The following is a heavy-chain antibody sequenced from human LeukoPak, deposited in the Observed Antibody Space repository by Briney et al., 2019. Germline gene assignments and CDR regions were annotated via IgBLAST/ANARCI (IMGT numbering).Heavy chain of an antibody. J-gene: IGHJ5*02. D-gene: IGHD3-16*01. V-gene: IGHV3-30*02. CDR2: IQYDGSNQ. CDR1: PFTFSSYG. CDR3: ASQSYARFDP. Sequence: GGSLRLSCAASPFTFSSYGMHWVRQAPGKGLEWVAYIQYDGSNQQYADSVKGRFTISRDNARNSLFLQMNSLRVEDTAVYYCASQSYARFDPWGQGTLVTVSS.